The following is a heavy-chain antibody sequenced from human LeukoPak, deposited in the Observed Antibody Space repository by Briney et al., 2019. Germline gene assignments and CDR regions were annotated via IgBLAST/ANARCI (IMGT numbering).Heavy chain of an antibody. V-gene: IGHV1-8*01. D-gene: IGHD5-18*01. CDR1: GYTFTSYD. Sequence: GASVKVSCKASGYTFTSYDINWVRQATGQGLEWMGWMNPNSGNTGYAQKLQGRVTMTTDTSTSTTYMELRSLRSDDTAVYYCARAGAAMVPRFDYWGQGTLVTVSS. CDR2: MNPNSGNT. J-gene: IGHJ4*02. CDR3: ARAGAAMVPRFDY.